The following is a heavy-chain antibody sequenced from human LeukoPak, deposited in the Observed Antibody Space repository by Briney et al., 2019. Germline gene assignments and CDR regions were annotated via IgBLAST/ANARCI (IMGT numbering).Heavy chain of an antibody. CDR1: AYSFTSDE. CDR2: MNPNSGNT. J-gene: IGHJ4*02. Sequence: GAAVRGSFGGSAYSFTSDEIYVVAQASGKRLEWMGWMNPNSGNTGYAQKFQDRFTITRNTSISTAYMELSSLRSEDTAVYYCARHDEAAATAYWGQGTMVTVSS. D-gene: IGHD6-13*01. CDR3: ARHDEAAATAY. V-gene: IGHV1-8*01.